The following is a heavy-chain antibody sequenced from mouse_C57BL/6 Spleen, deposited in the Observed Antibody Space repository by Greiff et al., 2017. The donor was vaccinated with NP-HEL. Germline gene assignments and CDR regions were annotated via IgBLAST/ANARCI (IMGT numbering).Heavy chain of an antibody. J-gene: IGHJ3*01. D-gene: IGHD2-3*01. Sequence: VQLKQSGPGLVQPSQSLSITCTVSGFSFTSYGVHWVRQAPGKGLEWLGVIWSGGSTDYYAAFISSLSIITDNSKSQVFFKMNSLQADDTAINYSARNEGYDGYPAWFAYWGQGTLVTVSA. CDR1: GFSFTSYG. CDR2: IWSGGST. CDR3: ARNEGYDGYPAWFAY. V-gene: IGHV2-2*01.